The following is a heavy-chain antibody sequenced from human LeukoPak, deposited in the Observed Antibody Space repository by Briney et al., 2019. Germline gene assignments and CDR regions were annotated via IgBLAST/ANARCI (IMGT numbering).Heavy chain of an antibody. J-gene: IGHJ4*02. CDR3: ARDAYSGSYSYHFDY. V-gene: IGHV1-2*06. Sequence: ASVKVSCKASGYTFTGYYMHWVRQAPGQGLEWMGRINPNSGGTNYAQKFQGRVTMTRDTSISTAYMELSRLRSDDTAVYYCARDAYSGSYSYHFDYWGQGTLVTVSS. CDR1: GYTFTGYY. CDR2: INPNSGGT. D-gene: IGHD1-26*01.